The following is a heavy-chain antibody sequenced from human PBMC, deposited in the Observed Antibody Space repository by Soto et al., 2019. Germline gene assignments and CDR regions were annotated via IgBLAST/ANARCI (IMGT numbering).Heavy chain of an antibody. D-gene: IGHD4-17*01. CDR2: IYPGDSDT. J-gene: IGHJ6*02. Sequence: GESLKISCKGSGYSFTSYWIGWVRQMPGKGLEWMGIIYPGDSDTRYSPSFQGQVTISADKSISTAYLQWSSLEASDTAMYYCARQRAYGDYEYYYGMDVWGQGTTVTVSS. CDR3: ARQRAYGDYEYYYGMDV. V-gene: IGHV5-51*01. CDR1: GYSFTSYW.